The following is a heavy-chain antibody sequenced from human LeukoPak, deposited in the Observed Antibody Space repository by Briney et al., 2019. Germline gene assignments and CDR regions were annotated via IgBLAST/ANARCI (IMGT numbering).Heavy chain of an antibody. V-gene: IGHV1-69*13. J-gene: IGHJ4*02. CDR2: IIPIFGTA. CDR3: ARDERYCSGGSCYGY. Sequence: SVKVSCKASGGTFSSYAISWVRQAPGQGLEWMGGIIPIFGTANYAQKFQGRVTITADESTSTAYMELSSLRSEDTAEYYCARDERYCSGGSCYGYWGQGTLVTVSS. CDR1: GGTFSSYA. D-gene: IGHD2-15*01.